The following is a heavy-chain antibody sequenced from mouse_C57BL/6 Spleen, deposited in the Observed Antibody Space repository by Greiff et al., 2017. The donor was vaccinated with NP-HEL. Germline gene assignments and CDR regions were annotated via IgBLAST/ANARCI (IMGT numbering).Heavy chain of an antibody. Sequence: EVQLQQSGPELVKPGASVKISCKASGYSFTGYYMNWVKQSPEKSLEWIGEINPSTGGTTYNQKFKAKATLTVDKSSSTAYMQLKSLTSEDSAVYYCARASYGSSYFYWYFDVWGTGTTVTVSS. CDR2: INPSTGGT. CDR3: ARASYGSSYFYWYFDV. CDR1: GYSFTGYY. V-gene: IGHV1-42*01. D-gene: IGHD1-1*01. J-gene: IGHJ1*03.